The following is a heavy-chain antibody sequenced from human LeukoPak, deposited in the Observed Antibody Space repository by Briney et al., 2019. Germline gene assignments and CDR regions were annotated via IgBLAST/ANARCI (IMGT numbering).Heavy chain of an antibody. Sequence: SVKVSCKASGGTFSSYAISWVRQAPGQGLEWMGGIIPIFGTANYAQKFQGRVTITTDESTSTAYMELSSLRSEDTAVYYCARVPDTRSIAAAWYYFDYWGQGTLVTVSS. CDR3: ARVPDTRSIAAAWYYFDY. CDR1: GGTFSSYA. CDR2: IIPIFGTA. D-gene: IGHD6-13*01. J-gene: IGHJ4*02. V-gene: IGHV1-69*05.